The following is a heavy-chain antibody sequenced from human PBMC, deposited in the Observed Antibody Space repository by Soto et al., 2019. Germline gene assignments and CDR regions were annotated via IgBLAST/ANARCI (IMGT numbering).Heavy chain of an antibody. D-gene: IGHD2-15*01. J-gene: IGHJ5*02. CDR3: ARDQPRIVVVVAASGGVRWFDP. CDR2: IIPILGIA. V-gene: IGHV1-69*04. CDR1: GGTFSSYT. Sequence: SVKVSCKASGGTFSSYTISWVRQAPGQGLEWMGRIIPILGIANYAQKFQGRVTITADKSTSTAYMELSSLRSEDTAVYYCARDQPRIVVVVAASGGVRWFDPWGQGTLVTVSS.